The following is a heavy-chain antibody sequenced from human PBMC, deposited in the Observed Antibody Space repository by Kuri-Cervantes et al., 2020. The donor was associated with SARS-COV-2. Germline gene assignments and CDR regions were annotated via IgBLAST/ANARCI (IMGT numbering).Heavy chain of an antibody. Sequence: SETLSLTCTVSGGSISSSSYYWAWIRQPPGKGPEWIGSVYYDGSTYYTPSLKSRVTISVDTSKTQFSLKVSSVTAADTAVYYCARELGLTTVNWFDPWGQGTLVTVSS. CDR2: VYYDGST. CDR3: ARELGLTTVNWFDP. J-gene: IGHJ5*02. CDR1: GGSISSSSYY. V-gene: IGHV4-39*02. D-gene: IGHD4-17*01.